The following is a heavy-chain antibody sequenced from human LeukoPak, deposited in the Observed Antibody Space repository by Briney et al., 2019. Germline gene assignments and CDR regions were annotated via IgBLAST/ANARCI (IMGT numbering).Heavy chain of an antibody. CDR3: ARGRRVSWFDP. J-gene: IGHJ5*02. Sequence: KTSETLSLTCTVSGGSISSYYWSWIRQPPGKGLEWIGYIYYSGSTNYNPSLKSRVTISVDTSKNQFSLKLSSVTAADTAVYYCARGRRVSWFDPWGQGTLVTVSS. D-gene: IGHD2-21*01. CDR2: IYYSGST. CDR1: GGSISSYY. V-gene: IGHV4-59*01.